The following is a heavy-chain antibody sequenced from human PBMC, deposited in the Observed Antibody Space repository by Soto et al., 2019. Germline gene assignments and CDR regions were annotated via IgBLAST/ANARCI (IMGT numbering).Heavy chain of an antibody. J-gene: IGHJ4*02. CDR3: ARISGYSYGLPPYFDY. CDR1: GGSVSSGSYY. V-gene: IGHV4-61*01. D-gene: IGHD5-18*01. CDR2: IYYSGST. Sequence: QVQLQESGPGLVKPSETLSLTCTVSGGSVSSGSYYWSWIRQPPGKGLEWIGYIYYSGSTNYNPSLKSRVTISLDTSKNQFSLKLSSVTAADTAVYYCARISGYSYGLPPYFDYWGQGTLVTVSS.